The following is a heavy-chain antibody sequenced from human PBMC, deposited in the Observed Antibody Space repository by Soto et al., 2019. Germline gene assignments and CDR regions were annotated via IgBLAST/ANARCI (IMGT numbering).Heavy chain of an antibody. Sequence: TSETLSLTCTVSGASISTGSYYWSWIRQPPGRGLEWIGSIYYSGSTYYNPSLKSRVTISVDTSKDQFSLKLSSVTAADTAVYYCARGPPLLWGQGTLVTVSS. V-gene: IGHV4-31*03. CDR3: ARGPPLL. J-gene: IGHJ4*02. CDR2: IYYSGST. CDR1: GASISTGSYY.